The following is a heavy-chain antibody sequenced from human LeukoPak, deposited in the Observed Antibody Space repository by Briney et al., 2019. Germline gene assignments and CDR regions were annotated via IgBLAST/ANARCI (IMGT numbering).Heavy chain of an antibody. D-gene: IGHD3-22*01. CDR1: GGTFSSYA. V-gene: IGHV1-69*13. CDR3: AKGNSEYDSSGYHQTPFDY. J-gene: IGHJ4*02. Sequence: SVKVSCKASGGTFSSYAISWVRQAPGQGLEWMGGIIPIFGTANYAQKFQGRVTITADESTSTAYMELSSLRSEDTAVYYCAKGNSEYDSSGYHQTPFDYWGQGTLVTVSS. CDR2: IIPIFGTA.